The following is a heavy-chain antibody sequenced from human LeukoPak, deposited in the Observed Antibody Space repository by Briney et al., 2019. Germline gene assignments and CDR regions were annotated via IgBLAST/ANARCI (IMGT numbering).Heavy chain of an antibody. J-gene: IGHJ4*02. Sequence: PSETLSLTCSVSGGSISSSSYYWGWIRQPPGKGLEWIGSIYYSGSTYYNPSLKSRVTISVDTSKNQFSLKLSSVTAADTAVYYCASRTYYDFWSGYSDLDYWGQGTLVTVSS. CDR2: IYYSGST. D-gene: IGHD3-3*01. CDR3: ASRTYYDFWSGYSDLDY. V-gene: IGHV4-39*01. CDR1: GGSISSSSYY.